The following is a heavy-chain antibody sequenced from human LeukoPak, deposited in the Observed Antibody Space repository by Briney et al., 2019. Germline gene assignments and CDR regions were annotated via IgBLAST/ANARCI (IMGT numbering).Heavy chain of an antibody. V-gene: IGHV1-8*01. Sequence: GASVKVSCKASGYTFTSYDFNWVRQATGQRPEWMGWMSPNSGDTGYAQKFQDRVTMTRNTSISTAYMELSSLRSDDTAAYYCAKMYCRGPWCYTGGDDKFYGMDVWGQGTTVTVSS. CDR1: GYTFTSYD. D-gene: IGHD2-15*01. CDR2: MSPNSGDT. CDR3: AKMYCRGPWCYTGGDDKFYGMDV. J-gene: IGHJ6*02.